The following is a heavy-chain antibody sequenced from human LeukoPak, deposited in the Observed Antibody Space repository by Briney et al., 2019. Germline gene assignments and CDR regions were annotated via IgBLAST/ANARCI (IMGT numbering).Heavy chain of an antibody. J-gene: IGHJ4*02. Sequence: SSETLSPTCTVSGGSISSYYWSSIRQPPGKGLEWIGYIYYSGSTNYNPSLKSRVTILVDTSKNQFSLKLSSVTAADTAVYYCARDGYSSLLGFDYWGQGTLVTVSS. CDR3: ARDGYSSLLGFDY. CDR1: GGSISSYY. CDR2: IYYSGST. D-gene: IGHD6-13*01. V-gene: IGHV4-59*01.